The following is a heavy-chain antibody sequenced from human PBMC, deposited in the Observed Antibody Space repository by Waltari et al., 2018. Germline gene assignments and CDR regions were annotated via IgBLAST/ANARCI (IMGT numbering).Heavy chain of an antibody. Sequence: QVQLVESGGGVVQPGRSLRLSCGTSGLTCSRYLFHWVRQAPGKGVEWVAIISYDGSSKYYADSVQGRFTISRDASKKTLYLQMNSLRPDDTALYFCAGGEVVADVWTWGQGTLVTVSS. CDR3: AGGEVVADVWT. CDR1: GLTCSRYL. CDR2: ISYDGSSK. V-gene: IGHV3-30*01. D-gene: IGHD2-15*01. J-gene: IGHJ5*02.